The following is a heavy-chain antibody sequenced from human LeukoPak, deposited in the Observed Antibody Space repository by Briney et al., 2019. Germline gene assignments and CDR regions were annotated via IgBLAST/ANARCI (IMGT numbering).Heavy chain of an antibody. CDR2: INTNTGNP. Sequence: ASVKVSCKASGYTLISYVMNWVRQAPGQGLEWMGWINTNTGNPTYAQGFTGRFVFSLDTSVSTAYLQISSLKAEDTAMYYCARVGFPTYYYYMDVWGKGTTVTVSS. CDR1: GYTLISYV. J-gene: IGHJ6*03. CDR3: ARVGFPTYYYYMDV. D-gene: IGHD3-10*01. V-gene: IGHV7-4-1*02.